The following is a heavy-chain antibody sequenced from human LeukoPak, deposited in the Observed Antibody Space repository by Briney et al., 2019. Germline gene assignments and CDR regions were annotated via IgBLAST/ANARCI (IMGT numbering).Heavy chain of an antibody. Sequence: GGSLRLSCTASGFTFGDYAMSWFRQAPGKGLEWVGFIRSKAYGGTTEYAATVEGRFTISRDDSKSSVYLQMNSLKTEGTAVYYCTREHSYFYYNSGSDYWGQGTLVTVSS. J-gene: IGHJ4*02. V-gene: IGHV3-49*03. CDR2: IRSKAYGGTT. CDR3: TREHSYFYYNSGSDY. CDR1: GFTFGDYA. D-gene: IGHD3-22*01.